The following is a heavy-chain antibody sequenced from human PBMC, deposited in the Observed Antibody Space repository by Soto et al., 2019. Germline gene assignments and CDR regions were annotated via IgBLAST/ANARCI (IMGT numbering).Heavy chain of an antibody. CDR2: IYYSGST. CDR3: ARGSYHFDY. Sequence: PSETLSLTCTVSGDSISSYYWSWIRQPPGKGLGWIGSIYYSGSTNYNPSLESRVAISVDMSKNQFSLKLNSVTAADTAVYYCARGSYHFDYWGQGTLVTVSS. CDR1: GDSISSYY. V-gene: IGHV4-59*01. D-gene: IGHD3-10*01. J-gene: IGHJ4*02.